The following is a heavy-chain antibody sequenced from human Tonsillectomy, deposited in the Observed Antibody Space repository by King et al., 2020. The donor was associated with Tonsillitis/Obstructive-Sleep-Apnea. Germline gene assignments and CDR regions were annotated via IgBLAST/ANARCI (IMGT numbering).Heavy chain of an antibody. CDR2: ISSSSSYT. J-gene: IGHJ4*02. CDR3: ARGSIAALYYFDY. V-gene: IGHV3-11*06. CDR1: GFTFSDYY. D-gene: IGHD6-6*01. Sequence: VQLVESGGGLDKPGGSLRLSCAASGFTFSDYYMSWIRQAPGKGLEWVSYISSSSSYTNYADSVKGRFTISRDNAKNSLYLQMNSLRAEDTAVYYCARGSIAALYYFDYWGQGTLVTVSS.